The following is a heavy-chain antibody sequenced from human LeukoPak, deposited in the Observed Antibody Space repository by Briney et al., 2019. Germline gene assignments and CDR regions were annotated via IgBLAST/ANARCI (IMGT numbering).Heavy chain of an antibody. CDR1: GYTFTTYA. CDR2: INAGNGNT. J-gene: IGHJ6*02. CDR3: ARVQGYYDILTGYSGYYYYYGMDV. D-gene: IGHD3-9*01. Sequence: ASVKVSCKTFGYTFTTYAMHWVRQAPGQRLEWMGWINAGNGNTKYSQKFQGRVTITRDTSASTAYMELSSLRSEDTAVYYCARVQGYYDILTGYSGYYYYYGMDVWGQGTTVTVSS. V-gene: IGHV1-3*01.